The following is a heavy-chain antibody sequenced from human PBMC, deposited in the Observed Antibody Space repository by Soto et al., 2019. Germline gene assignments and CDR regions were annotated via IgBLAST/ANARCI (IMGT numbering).Heavy chain of an antibody. CDR1: GFTFTSSA. Sequence: GASVKVSCKASGFTFTSSAVQWVRQARGQRLEWIGWIVVGSGNTNYAQKFQSRVTISVDTSKNDFSLNLSSVTAADTAVYFCAREWGLLPYYVMNVWGHGTAVTVSS. CDR2: IVVGSGNT. V-gene: IGHV1-58*01. J-gene: IGHJ6*02. CDR3: AREWGLLPYYVMNV. D-gene: IGHD7-27*01.